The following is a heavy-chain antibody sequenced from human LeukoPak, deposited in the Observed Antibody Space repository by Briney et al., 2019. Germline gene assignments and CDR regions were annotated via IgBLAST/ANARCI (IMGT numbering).Heavy chain of an antibody. J-gene: IGHJ6*03. CDR1: GFTFVTYS. CDR3: ARDSGSAYHFSYYMDV. V-gene: IGHV3-21*01. Sequence: GGSLRLSCAASGFTFVTYSMNWVRQTPGKGLEWVSSISSGSTYIYYTDSVKGRFTISRDDAKNSLYLQMNSLRAEDTAVYYCARDSGSAYHFSYYMDVWGKGSTVPVSS. CDR2: ISSGSTYI. D-gene: IGHD5-12*01.